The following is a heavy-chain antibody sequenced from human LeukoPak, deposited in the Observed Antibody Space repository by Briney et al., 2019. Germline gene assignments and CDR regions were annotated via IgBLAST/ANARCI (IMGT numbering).Heavy chain of an antibody. CDR3: AKRIAVAGVWFDP. CDR2: ISACGGIT. Sequence: GGSLRLSCAASGFTFSSYAMSWVRQAPGKRLELVSAISACGGITYYAGSVKGRFTISRDNSKNTLYLQMNSLRAEDTAVYYCAKRIAVAGVWFDPLGPGNPGHRLL. J-gene: IGHJ5*02. CDR1: GFTFSSYA. V-gene: IGHV3-23*01. D-gene: IGHD6-19*01.